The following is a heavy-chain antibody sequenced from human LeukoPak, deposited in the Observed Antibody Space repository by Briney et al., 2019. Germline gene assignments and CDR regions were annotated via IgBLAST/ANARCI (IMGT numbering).Heavy chain of an antibody. CDR3: ATHSDWRFDF. Sequence: GGSLRLSCTDSGFTFSMYWMSWVRQAPGKGLGWLASIKPDGSAAIYVDSMKGRFTISRDNAKNSLYLQMNSLTVEDTAVYYCATHSDWRFDFWGQGTLVTVSS. D-gene: IGHD6-19*01. CDR2: IKPDGSAA. J-gene: IGHJ4*02. CDR1: GFTFSMYW. V-gene: IGHV3-7*01.